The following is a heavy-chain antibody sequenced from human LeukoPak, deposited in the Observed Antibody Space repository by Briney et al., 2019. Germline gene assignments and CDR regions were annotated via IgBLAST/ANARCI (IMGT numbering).Heavy chain of an antibody. Sequence: GGSLRLSCAASGFTFSSYSMNWVRQAPGKGLEWVSSISSSSSYIYYADSVKGRFTISRDNAKNSLYLQMNSLRADDTAVYYCAALTTVTSQNYYYYYMDVWGKGTTVTISS. CDR3: AALTTVTSQNYYYYYMDV. V-gene: IGHV3-21*04. CDR1: GFTFSSYS. CDR2: ISSSSSYI. J-gene: IGHJ6*03. D-gene: IGHD4-17*01.